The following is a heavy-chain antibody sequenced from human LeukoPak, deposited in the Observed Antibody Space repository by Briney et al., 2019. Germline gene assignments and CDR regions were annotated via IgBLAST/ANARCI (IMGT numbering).Heavy chain of an antibody. D-gene: IGHD6-13*01. CDR3: ARDSSSSLSSFDI. V-gene: IGHV1-2*02. J-gene: IGHJ3*02. CDR2: INPNSGGT. CDR1: GYTFTGYY. Sequence: ASVKVSFKASGYTFTGYYMHWVRQAPGQGLEWMGWINPNSGGTNYAQKFQGRVTMTRDTSISTAYMELSRLRSDDTAVYYCARDSSSSLSSFDIWGQGTMVTVSS.